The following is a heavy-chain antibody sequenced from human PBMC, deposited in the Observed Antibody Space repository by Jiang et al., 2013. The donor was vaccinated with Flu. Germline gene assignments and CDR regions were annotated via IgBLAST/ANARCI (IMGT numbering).Heavy chain of an antibody. J-gene: IGHJ4*02. V-gene: IGHV1-2*06. D-gene: IGHD5/OR15-5a*01. CDR2: INPNSGGT. CDR1: GYTFTGYY. CDR3: ARRGYTVYDQTYFDY. Sequence: SGAEVKKPGASVKVSCKASGYTFTGYYVHWMRQAPGQGLEWMGRINPNSGGTNYAQKFQGRVTMTRDTSISTAYTELSRLRSDDTAVYYCARRGYTVYDQTYFDYWGQGALVTVSS.